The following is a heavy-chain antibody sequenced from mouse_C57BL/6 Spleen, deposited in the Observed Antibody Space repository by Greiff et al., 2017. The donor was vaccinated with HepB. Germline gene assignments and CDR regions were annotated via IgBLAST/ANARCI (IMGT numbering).Heavy chain of an antibody. CDR2: IHPNSGST. CDR1: GYTFTSYW. Sequence: QVQLKQPGAELVKPGASVKLSCKASGYTFTSYWMHWVKQRPGQGLEWIGMIHPNSGSTNYNEKFKSKATLTVDKSSSTAYMQLSSLTSEDSAVYYCGGSYDYEDAFAYWGQGTLVTVSA. D-gene: IGHD2-4*01. J-gene: IGHJ3*01. CDR3: GGSYDYEDAFAY. V-gene: IGHV1-64*01.